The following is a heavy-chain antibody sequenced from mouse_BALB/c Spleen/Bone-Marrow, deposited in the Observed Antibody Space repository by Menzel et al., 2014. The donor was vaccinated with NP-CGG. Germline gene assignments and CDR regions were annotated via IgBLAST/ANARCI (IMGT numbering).Heavy chain of an antibody. CDR2: IWAGGST. D-gene: IGHD1-1*01. J-gene: IGHJ4*01. Sequence: VQVVESGPGLVAPSQSLSITCTVSGFSLTSYGVHWVRQPPGKGLEWLGVIWAGGSTNYNSALMSRLSISKDNSKSQVCLKMNSLQTDDTAMYYCARGLLRYFAMDYWGQGTSVTVSS. V-gene: IGHV2-9*02. CDR1: GFSLTSYG. CDR3: ARGLLRYFAMDY.